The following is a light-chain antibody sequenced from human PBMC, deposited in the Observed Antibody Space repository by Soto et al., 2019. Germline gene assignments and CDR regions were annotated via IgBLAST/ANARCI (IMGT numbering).Light chain of an antibody. V-gene: IGKV3-20*01. Sequence: EIVLTQSPGTLSLSPGERATLSCRASQSVSDMYLAWYQQKPVQAPRLLIHASNRATGIPYRFSGSGSGTAFSCNTSRLDPSDFGVYYCQHYGTSALFGPGTKVEIK. J-gene: IGKJ3*01. CDR2: AS. CDR3: QHYGTSAL. CDR1: QSVSDMY.